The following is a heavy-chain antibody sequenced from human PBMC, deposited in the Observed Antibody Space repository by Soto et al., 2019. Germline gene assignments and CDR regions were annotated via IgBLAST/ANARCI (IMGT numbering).Heavy chain of an antibody. V-gene: IGHV1-3*01. D-gene: IGHD1-7*01. Sequence: ASMKGSCKASGYTFTNYAIHLVRQAPGQRLEWMGWINAGNGNTKYSQKFQGRVTITRDTSASTAYMELSSLRSEDTAVYYCASESLELSLDPWGQGTLVTVSS. CDR1: GYTFTNYA. CDR2: INAGNGNT. CDR3: ASESLELSLDP. J-gene: IGHJ5*02.